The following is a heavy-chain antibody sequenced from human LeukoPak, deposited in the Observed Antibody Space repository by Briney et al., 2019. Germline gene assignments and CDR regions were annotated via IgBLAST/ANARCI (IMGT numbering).Heavy chain of an antibody. Sequence: GRSLRLSCAASGFTFSSHGMHWVRQAPGKGLEWVAVISYDGSNKYYADSVKGRFTISRDNSKNTLYLQMNSLRAEDTAVYYCAKGVARIDYWGQGTLVTVSS. J-gene: IGHJ4*02. V-gene: IGHV3-30*18. CDR3: AKGVARIDY. D-gene: IGHD2-15*01. CDR2: ISYDGSNK. CDR1: GFTFSSHG.